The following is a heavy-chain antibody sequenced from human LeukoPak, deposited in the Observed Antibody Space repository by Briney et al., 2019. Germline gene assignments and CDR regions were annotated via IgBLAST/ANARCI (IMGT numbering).Heavy chain of an antibody. V-gene: IGHV3-30*02. CDR1: GFTFSSYV. J-gene: IGHJ6*02. D-gene: IGHD4-17*01. CDR2: IRYDGSNK. Sequence: GGSLGLSCAASGFTFSSYVMSWVRQAPGKGLEWVAFIRYDGSNKYYADSVKGRFTISRDNSKNTLYLQMNSLRAEDMAVYYCARDSGYGDYHYYGMDVWGQGTTVTVSS. CDR3: ARDSGYGDYHYYGMDV.